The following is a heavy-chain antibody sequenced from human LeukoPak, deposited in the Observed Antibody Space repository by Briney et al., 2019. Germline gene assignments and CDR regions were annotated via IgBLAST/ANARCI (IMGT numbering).Heavy chain of an antibody. J-gene: IGHJ4*02. CDR3: ARARYYGSSGYWNY. V-gene: IGHV3-21*01. CDR1: GFTFSSYS. CDR2: IRSSSSYI. D-gene: IGHD3-22*01. Sequence: PGGSLRLSCAASGFTFSSYSMNWVRQAPGKGLEWVSSIRSSSSYIYYADSVKGRFTISRDNAKNSVYLQMNSLRAEDTAVYYCARARYYGSSGYWNYWGQGTLVTVSS.